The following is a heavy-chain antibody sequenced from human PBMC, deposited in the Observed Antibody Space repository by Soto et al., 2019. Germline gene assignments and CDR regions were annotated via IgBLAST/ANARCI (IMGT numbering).Heavy chain of an antibody. CDR1: GYTFNTYG. CDR2: ISAYDGKT. V-gene: IGHV1-18*01. Sequence: ASVKVSRKTSGYTFNTYGINWVRQAPGQGLELMGWISAYDGKTTYAEKFQGRVTLTTDTSTSTAYMELRSLRSDDTAIYYCARDPHEFWTSYWFDPWGPGTPVTVSS. D-gene: IGHD3-3*01. CDR3: ARDPHEFWTSYWFDP. J-gene: IGHJ5*02.